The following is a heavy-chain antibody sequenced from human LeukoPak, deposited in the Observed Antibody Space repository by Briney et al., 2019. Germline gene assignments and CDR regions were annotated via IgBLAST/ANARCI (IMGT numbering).Heavy chain of an antibody. J-gene: IGHJ4*02. V-gene: IGHV1-2*02. D-gene: IGHD3-3*01. CDR2: INPNSGGT. CDR1: GYTFTGYY. CDR3: ATYRSRNYDFWSGYSYYFDY. Sequence: ASVKVSCKASGYTFTGYYMHWVRQAPGQGLEWMGWINPNSGGTNYAQKLQGRVTMTRDTSISTAYMELSRLRSDDTAVYYCATYRSRNYDFWSGYSYYFDYWGQGTLVTVSS.